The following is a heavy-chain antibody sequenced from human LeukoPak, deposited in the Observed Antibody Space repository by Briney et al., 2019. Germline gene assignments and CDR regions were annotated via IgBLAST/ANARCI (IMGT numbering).Heavy chain of an antibody. CDR2: ISNSGIII. J-gene: IGHJ4*02. CDR3: ARDLAMAGRDLDY. V-gene: IGHV3-11*01. D-gene: IGHD6-19*01. CDR1: GFAFRNYY. Sequence: GGSLRLSCAASGFAFRNYYMDWIRQAPGKGLEWVAYISNSGIIIYYAESVKGRFTISRDNAKNSLYLQMNSPRAEDTALYYCARDLAMAGRDLDYWGQGTLVTVSS.